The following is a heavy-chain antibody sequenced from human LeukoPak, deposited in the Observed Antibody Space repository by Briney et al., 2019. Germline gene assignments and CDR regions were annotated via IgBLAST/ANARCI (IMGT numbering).Heavy chain of an antibody. V-gene: IGHV4-61*02. Sequence: SQTLSLTCTVSGASISSGSYYWTWIRQPAGKGLEWIGRIYVTESTTYNPSLKSRVTISIDTSKNQFSLKLTSVTAADTAVYYCARAVGSGSFQTYYYYMDVWGKGTTVTISS. J-gene: IGHJ6*03. CDR1: GASISSGSYY. D-gene: IGHD3-10*01. CDR3: ARAVGSGSFQTYYYYMDV. CDR2: IYVTEST.